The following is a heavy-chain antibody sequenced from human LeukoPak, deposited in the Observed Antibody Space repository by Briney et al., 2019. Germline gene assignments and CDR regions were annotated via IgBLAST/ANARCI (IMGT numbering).Heavy chain of an antibody. J-gene: IGHJ5*02. Sequence: GGSLRLSCAASGFTFSSYSMNWVRQAPGKGLEWVSSISSSSSYIYYADSVKGRFTISRDNAKNSLYLQMNSLRAEDTAVYYCARSTISRLGWFDLWGQGTLVTVSS. V-gene: IGHV3-21*01. CDR1: GFTFSSYS. D-gene: IGHD3-9*01. CDR3: ARSTISRLGWFDL. CDR2: ISSSSSYI.